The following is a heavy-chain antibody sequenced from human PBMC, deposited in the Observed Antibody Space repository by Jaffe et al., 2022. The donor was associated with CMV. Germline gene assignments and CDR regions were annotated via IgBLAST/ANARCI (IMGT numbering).Heavy chain of an antibody. CDR2: IKSKTDGGTT. V-gene: IGHV3-15*01. D-gene: IGHD1-26*01. J-gene: IGHJ6*03. Sequence: EVQLVESGGGLVKPGGSLRLSCAASGFTFSNAWMSWVRQAPGKGLEWVGRIKSKTDGGTTDYAAPVKGRFTISRDDSKNTLYLQMNSLKTEDTAVYYCTTLRGGSYGYYYYYMDVWGKGTTVTVSS. CDR1: GFTFSNAW. CDR3: TTLRGGSYGYYYYYMDV.